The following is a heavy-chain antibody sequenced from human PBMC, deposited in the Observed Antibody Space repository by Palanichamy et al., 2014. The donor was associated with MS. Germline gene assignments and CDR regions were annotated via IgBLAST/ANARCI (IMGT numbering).Heavy chain of an antibody. CDR2: IYSGDTT. Sequence: EVQLVESGGGLIQPGGSLRLSCAASGFTVSGNYMSWFRQAPGKGLEWVSVIYSGDTTYYADSVKGRFTISRDQSKNILYLQMNNLRAEDTAVYFCARGDLGYGSHYWGQGTLVTVSS. D-gene: IGHD4-17*01. J-gene: IGHJ4*02. CDR3: ARGDLGYGSHY. V-gene: IGHV3-53*01. CDR1: GFTVSGNY.